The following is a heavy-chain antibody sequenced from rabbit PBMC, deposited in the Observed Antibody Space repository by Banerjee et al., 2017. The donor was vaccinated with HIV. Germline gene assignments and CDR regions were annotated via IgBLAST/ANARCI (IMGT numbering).Heavy chain of an antibody. J-gene: IGHJ6*01. CDR3: ARHVYAMDL. CDR1: GLDFSSSFW. V-gene: IGHV1S45*01. Sequence: QLVEYGGDLVQPEGSPTLTCKASGLDFSSSFWICWVRQAPGKGLEWIATIYPRYGATDYANWVSGRFTVSLDNAQNTVFLRMTSLTAADTATYFCARHVYAMDLWGQGTLVTVS. CDR2: IYPRYGAT.